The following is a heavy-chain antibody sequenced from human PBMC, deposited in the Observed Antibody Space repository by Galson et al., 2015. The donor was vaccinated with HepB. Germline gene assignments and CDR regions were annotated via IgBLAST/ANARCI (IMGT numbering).Heavy chain of an antibody. D-gene: IGHD3-10*01. Sequence: SLRLSCAASGFTFSDYWMSWVRQAPGKGLEWVANIKQDGSERYSVDSVTGRFIISRDNAKKSLYLQVKSLRAEDTAVYYCASAKRPRGPFEYWGQGSLVTVSS. J-gene: IGHJ4*02. V-gene: IGHV3-7*01. CDR2: IKQDGSER. CDR1: GFTFSDYW. CDR3: ASAKRPRGPFEY.